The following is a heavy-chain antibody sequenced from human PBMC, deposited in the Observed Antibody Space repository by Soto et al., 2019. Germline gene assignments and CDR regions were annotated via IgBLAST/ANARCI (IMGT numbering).Heavy chain of an antibody. Sequence: VSLRLSCAASGFTFTRYSMNWVRQAPGKGLEWVSSISSTTNYIYYGDSMKGRFTISRDNAKNSLYLEMNSLRAEDTAVYYCARESEDLTSNFDYWGQGTLVTVSS. CDR3: ARESEDLTSNFDY. CDR2: ISSTTNYI. J-gene: IGHJ4*02. CDR1: GFTFTRYS. V-gene: IGHV3-21*06.